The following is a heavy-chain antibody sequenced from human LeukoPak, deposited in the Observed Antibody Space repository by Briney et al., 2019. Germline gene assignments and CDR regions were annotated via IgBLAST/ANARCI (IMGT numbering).Heavy chain of an antibody. V-gene: IGHV4-59*08. D-gene: IGHD4-23*01. CDR2: IYHSGST. CDR3: ARHGRWVGPAGY. CDR1: GGSISNYY. Sequence: SETLSLTCTVSGGSISNYYWSWIRQPPGKGLEWIGYIYHSGSTNYNPSLKSRVTISVDTSKDQFSLKLSSVTAADTAVYYCARHGRWVGPAGYWGQGTLVTVSS. J-gene: IGHJ4*02.